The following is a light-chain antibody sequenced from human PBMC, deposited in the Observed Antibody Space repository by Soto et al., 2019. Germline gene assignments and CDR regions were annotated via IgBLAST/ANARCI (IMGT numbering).Light chain of an antibody. J-gene: IGKJ5*01. Sequence: EIVLTQSPATLSLSPGERATVSCRASQSVSNYLGWYQQKPGQAPRLLIYDASNRATGIPARFSGSGSGTDFTLTLSSLEPEYFAVHYCQHGCTFGQGTRLEIK. V-gene: IGKV3-11*01. CDR1: QSVSNY. CDR2: DAS. CDR3: QHGCT.